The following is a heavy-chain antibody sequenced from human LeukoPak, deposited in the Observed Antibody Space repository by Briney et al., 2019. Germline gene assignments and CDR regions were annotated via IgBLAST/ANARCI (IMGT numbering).Heavy chain of an antibody. D-gene: IGHD5-12*01. Sequence: SETLSLTCTVSGGSIRSYYWSWIRQPPGKGLEWIGYIYYSGSTNYNPSLKSRVTISVDTSKNQFSLKLSSVTAADTAVYYCARHGDSGYSRHFDYWGQGTLVTVSS. CDR1: GGSIRSYY. CDR2: IYYSGST. V-gene: IGHV4-59*08. J-gene: IGHJ4*02. CDR3: ARHGDSGYSRHFDY.